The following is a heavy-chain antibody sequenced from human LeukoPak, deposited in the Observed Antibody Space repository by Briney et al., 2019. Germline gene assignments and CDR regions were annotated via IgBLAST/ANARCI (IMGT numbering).Heavy chain of an antibody. D-gene: IGHD3-22*01. CDR1: GGSISSYY. V-gene: IGHV4-4*07. CDR2: IYTSGST. CDR3: ARAKRGSGYYDY. Sequence: SETLSLTCTVSGGSISSYYWSWIRQPAGKGLEWIGRIYTSGSTNYNPSLKSRVTISVDKSKNQFSLKLSSVTAADTAVYYCARAKRGSGYYDYWGQRTLVTVSS. J-gene: IGHJ4*02.